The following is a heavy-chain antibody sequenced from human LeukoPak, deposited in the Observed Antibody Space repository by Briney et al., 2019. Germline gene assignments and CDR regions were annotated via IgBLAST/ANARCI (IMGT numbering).Heavy chain of an antibody. CDR1: GFTVSSNY. CDR2: ISSSGSTI. CDR3: ARDSGSGRGNYYYGMDV. J-gene: IGHJ6*02. Sequence: PGGSLRLSCAASGFTVSSNYMSWVRQAPGKGLEWVSYISSSGSTIFYADSLKGRFTISRDNAKNSLYLQMSSLRAEDTAVYYCARDSGSGRGNYYYGMDVWGQGTTVTVSS. V-gene: IGHV3-11*04. D-gene: IGHD3-10*01.